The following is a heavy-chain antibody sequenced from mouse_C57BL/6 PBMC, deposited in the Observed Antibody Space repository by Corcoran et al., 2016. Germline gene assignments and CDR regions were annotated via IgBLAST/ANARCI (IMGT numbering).Heavy chain of an antibody. CDR1: GYTFPDYY. J-gene: IGHJ3*01. CDR2: INPNNGGT. V-gene: IGHV1-26*01. CDR3: APYDYGFAY. Sequence: EVQLQQSGPELVKPGASVKISCKASGYTFPDYYMNWVKQSHGKSLEWIGDINPNNGGTSYNQKFKGKATLTVDKSSSTAYMELRSLTSEDSAVYYCAPYDYGFAYWGQGTLVTVSA. D-gene: IGHD2-4*01.